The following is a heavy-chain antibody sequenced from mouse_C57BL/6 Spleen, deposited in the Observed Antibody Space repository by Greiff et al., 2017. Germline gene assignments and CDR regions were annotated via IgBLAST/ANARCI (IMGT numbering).Heavy chain of an antibody. Sequence: QVQLQQPGAELVRPGTSVKLSCKASGYTFTSYWMHWVKQRPGQGLEWIGVIDPSDSYTNYNQKFKGKATLTVDTSSSTAYMQLSSLTSADAAVYYCANQFITTVSGDYWGQGTTLTVSS. CDR3: ANQFITTVSGDY. J-gene: IGHJ2*01. CDR2: IDPSDSYT. CDR1: GYTFTSYW. D-gene: IGHD1-1*01. V-gene: IGHV1-59*01.